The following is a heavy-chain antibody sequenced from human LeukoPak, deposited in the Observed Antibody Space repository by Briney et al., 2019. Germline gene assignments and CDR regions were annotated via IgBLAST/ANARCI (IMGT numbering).Heavy chain of an antibody. J-gene: IGHJ4*02. Sequence: GGSLRLSCAASGFTFSSYGMHWVRQAPGKGLEWVAVIWYDGSNKYYADSVKGRFTISRDNSKDTLYLQMNSLRAEDTAVYYCAGSIAVAGTIDYWGQGTLVTVSS. V-gene: IGHV3-33*01. CDR3: AGSIAVAGTIDY. CDR2: IWYDGSNK. CDR1: GFTFSSYG. D-gene: IGHD6-19*01.